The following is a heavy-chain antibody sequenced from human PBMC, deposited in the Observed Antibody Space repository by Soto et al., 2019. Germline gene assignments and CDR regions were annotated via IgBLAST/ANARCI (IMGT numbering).Heavy chain of an antibody. J-gene: IGHJ6*02. V-gene: IGHV3-33*01. CDR2: IWYDGSNK. CDR3: AREDYDILTGYDYYYYGMDV. CDR1: GFTFSSYG. D-gene: IGHD3-9*01. Sequence: QVQLVESGGGVVQPGRSLRLSCAASGFTFSSYGMHWVRQAPGKGLEWVAVIWYDGSNKYYADSVKGRFTISRDNSKNTLYLQMNSLRAEDTAVYYCAREDYDILTGYDYYYYGMDVWGQGTTVTVSS.